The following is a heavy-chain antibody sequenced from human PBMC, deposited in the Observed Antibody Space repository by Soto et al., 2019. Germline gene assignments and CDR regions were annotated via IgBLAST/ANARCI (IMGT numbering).Heavy chain of an antibody. J-gene: IGHJ5*02. CDR2: IYYSGST. V-gene: IGHV4-30-4*01. D-gene: IGHD3-3*01. CDR3: AREDTIFGVASS. CDR1: GGSISSGDYY. Sequence: QVQLQESGPGLVKPSQTLSLTCTVSGGSISSGDYYWSCIRQPPGKGLEWIGYIYYSGSTYYNPSLKSRVTISVDTSKNQFSLNLSSVTAADTAVYYCAREDTIFGVASSWGQGTLVTVSS.